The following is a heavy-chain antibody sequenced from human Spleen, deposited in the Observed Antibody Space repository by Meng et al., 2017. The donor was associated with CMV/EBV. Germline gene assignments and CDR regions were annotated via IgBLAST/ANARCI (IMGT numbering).Heavy chain of an antibody. CDR1: GFTFSNCW. J-gene: IGHJ6*02. Sequence: GESLKISCAASGFTFSNCWMHWVRQAPGKGLVWVSRINSDGSSTSYADSVKGRFTISRDNPKNMLNLEMNSLRAEDTAIYYCARGSVGLYYYGMDVWGQGTTVTVSS. CDR3: ARGSVGLYYYGMDV. CDR2: INSDGSST. D-gene: IGHD2-15*01. V-gene: IGHV3-74*01.